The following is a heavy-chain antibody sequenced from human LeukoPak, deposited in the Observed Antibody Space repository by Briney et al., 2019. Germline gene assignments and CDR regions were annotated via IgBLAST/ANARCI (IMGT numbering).Heavy chain of an antibody. J-gene: IGHJ4*02. CDR2: ISYDGINP. CDR3: AKDPFAGYYGSGAYFEY. CDR1: GFTFNSYG. D-gene: IGHD3-10*01. V-gene: IGHV3-30*18. Sequence: PGGSLRLSCAASGFTFNSYGMHWVRQAPGKGLEWVAVISYDGINPYYADSVKGRFTISRDNSENTLYLQMDSLRSEDTAVYYCAKDPFAGYYGSGAYFEYWGQGTLVTVSS.